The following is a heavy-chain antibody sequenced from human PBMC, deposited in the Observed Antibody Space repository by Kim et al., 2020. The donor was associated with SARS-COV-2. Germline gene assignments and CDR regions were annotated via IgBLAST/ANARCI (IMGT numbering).Heavy chain of an antibody. CDR1: GFTFSNAW. D-gene: IGHD1-1*01. CDR2: IKSKTDGGTT. V-gene: IGHV3-15*01. J-gene: IGHJ6*02. CDR3: TTDGEGYNWNDGEVYYYGMDV. Sequence: GGSLRLSCAASGFTFSNAWMSWVRQAPGKGLEWVGRIKSKTDGGTTDYAAPVKGRFTISRDDSKNTLYLQMNSLKTEDTAVYYCTTDGEGYNWNDGEVYYYGMDVWGQGTTVTVSS.